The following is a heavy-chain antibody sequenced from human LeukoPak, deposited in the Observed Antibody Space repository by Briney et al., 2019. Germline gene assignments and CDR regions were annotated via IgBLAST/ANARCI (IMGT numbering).Heavy chain of an antibody. CDR2: IYHSGST. CDR3: ARVYYYDSSGYLGAFDI. Sequence: PSQTLSLTCTVSGGSISSGGYYWSWIRQPPGKGLEWIGYIYHSGSTYYNPSLKSRVTISVDRSKNQFSLKLSSVTAADTAVYYCARVYYYDSSGYLGAFDIWGQGTMVTVSS. D-gene: IGHD3-22*01. J-gene: IGHJ3*02. V-gene: IGHV4-30-2*01. CDR1: GGSISSGGYY.